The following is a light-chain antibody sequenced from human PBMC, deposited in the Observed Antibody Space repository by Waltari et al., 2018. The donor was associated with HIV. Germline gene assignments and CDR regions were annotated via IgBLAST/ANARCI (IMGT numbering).Light chain of an antibody. J-gene: IGKJ4*01. CDR3: QQYETSPLT. V-gene: IGKV3-20*01. Sequence: EIVLTQSPGPLSLSPGERATLSCRASQSLSNNYLAWYQHKRGQAPRLLIYDASGRATGIPDRFSGSGSGTDFTLTISRLEAEDFAVYYCQQYETSPLTFGGGTKVEI. CDR1: QSLSNNY. CDR2: DAS.